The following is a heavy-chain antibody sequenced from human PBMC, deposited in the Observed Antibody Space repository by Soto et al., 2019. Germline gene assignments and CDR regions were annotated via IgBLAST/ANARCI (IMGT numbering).Heavy chain of an antibody. V-gene: IGHV4-4*02. CDR3: ARASSFRGDFDI. CDR1: GGSIRSSSW. Sequence: QVQLLESGPGLVKPSGTLSLNCAVSGGSIRSSSWWTWLRQSPGKGLEWIGEIYHAGSPNYNPSFQSRVTISADTYKTFFSLRLTSVTAADTAMYYCARASSFRGDFDIWGQGTAVTVSS. D-gene: IGHD3-10*01. CDR2: IYHAGSP. J-gene: IGHJ3*02.